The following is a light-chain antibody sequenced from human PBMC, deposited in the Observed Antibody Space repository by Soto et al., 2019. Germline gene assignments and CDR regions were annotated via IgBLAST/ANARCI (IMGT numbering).Light chain of an antibody. V-gene: IGLV2-8*01. CDR3: SSYAGSNNFV. CDR2: EVS. J-gene: IGLJ1*01. Sequence: QSVLTQPPSASGPPGQSVTISCTGTSSDVGGYNYVSWYQQHPGKAPKLMIYEVSKRPSGVPNRFSASKSGNTASLTVSGLQAEDEADYYCSSYAGSNNFVFGTGTKVTVL. CDR1: SSDVGGYNY.